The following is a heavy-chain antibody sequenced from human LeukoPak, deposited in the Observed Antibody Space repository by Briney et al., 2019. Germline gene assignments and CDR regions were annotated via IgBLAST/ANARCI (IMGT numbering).Heavy chain of an antibody. CDR2: INAGNGNT. J-gene: IGHJ4*02. D-gene: IGHD3-9*01. Sequence: EASVKVSFTASGYTFTIYAMHWVRQAPGQRLEWMGWINAGNGNTKYSQKFQGRVTITRDTSASTAYMELSSLRSEDTAVYYCASLPLDILTGRTAGAFDYWGQGTLVTVSS. CDR3: ASLPLDILTGRTAGAFDY. V-gene: IGHV1-3*01. CDR1: GYTFTIYA.